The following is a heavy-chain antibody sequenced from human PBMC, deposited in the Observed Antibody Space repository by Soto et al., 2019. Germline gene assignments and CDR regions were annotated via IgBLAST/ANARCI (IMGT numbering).Heavy chain of an antibody. V-gene: IGHV4-34*01. CDR3: ARGKSYSSSSDYYGMDV. D-gene: IGHD6-6*01. CDR1: GGSFSGYY. J-gene: IGHJ6*02. Sequence: SETLSLTCAVHGGSFSGYYWSWIRQPPGKGLEWIGEINHSGSTNYNPSLKSRVTISVDTSKNQFSLKLSSVTAADTAVYYCARGKSYSSSSDYYGMDVWGQGTTVTVSS. CDR2: INHSGST.